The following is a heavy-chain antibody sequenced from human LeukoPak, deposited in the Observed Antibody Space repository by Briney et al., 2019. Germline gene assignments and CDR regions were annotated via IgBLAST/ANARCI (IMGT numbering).Heavy chain of an antibody. CDR1: GGPISSYY. J-gene: IGHJ4*02. CDR3: ARVRYSYGIDY. CDR2: IYTSGST. D-gene: IGHD5-18*01. V-gene: IGHV4-4*07. Sequence: SETLSLTCTVSGGPISSYYWNWIRQPAGKGLEWIGRIYTSGSTNYSPSLKSRVTMSVDTSKNQFSLKLSSVTAADTAVYYCARVRYSYGIDYWGQGTLVTVSS.